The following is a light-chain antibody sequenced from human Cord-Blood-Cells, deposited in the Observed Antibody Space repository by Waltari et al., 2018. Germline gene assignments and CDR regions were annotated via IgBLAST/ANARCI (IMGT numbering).Light chain of an antibody. Sequence: QSALTQPASGSGSPGQSLTISCTGTSRDVGSYNLAPRYQQHPGKAPKLMIYEGSKRPSGVSNRFSGSKSGNTASLTISGLQAEDEADYYCCSYAGSSTFVVFGGGTKLTVL. CDR3: CSYAGSSTFVV. CDR2: EGS. CDR1: SRDVGSYNL. J-gene: IGLJ2*01. V-gene: IGLV2-23*03.